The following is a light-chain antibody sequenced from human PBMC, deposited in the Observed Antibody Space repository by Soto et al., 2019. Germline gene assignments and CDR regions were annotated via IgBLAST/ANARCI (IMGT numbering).Light chain of an antibody. CDR2: GAS. J-gene: IGKJ5*01. Sequence: EIVMTQSPATLSVSPGERATLSCRASQSVSSNLAWYQQKPGQAPRLLFYGASTRATGLPARFSGSGSGTEFTLTVSSLQSEDFAVYYCQQYKNWPLITFGQG. V-gene: IGKV3-15*01. CDR3: QQYKNWPLIT. CDR1: QSVSSN.